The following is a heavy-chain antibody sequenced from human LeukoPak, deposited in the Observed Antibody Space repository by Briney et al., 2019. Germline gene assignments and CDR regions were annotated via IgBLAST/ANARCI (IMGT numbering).Heavy chain of an antibody. CDR1: GFTFSNAW. D-gene: IGHD4-17*01. CDR3: TTDDDPDYGDLYYFDY. V-gene: IGHV3-15*01. CDR2: IKSKTDGGTT. Sequence: GGSLRLSCAASGFTFSNAWMSWVRQAPGKGLEWVGRIKSKTDGGTTDYAAPVKGRFTISRDDSKNTLYLQMNSLKTEDTAVYYCTTDDDPDYGDLYYFDYWGQGTLVTVSS. J-gene: IGHJ4*02.